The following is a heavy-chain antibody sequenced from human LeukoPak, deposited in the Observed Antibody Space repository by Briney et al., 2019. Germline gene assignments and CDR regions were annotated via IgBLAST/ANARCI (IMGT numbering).Heavy chain of an antibody. Sequence: PGGSPRLSCAAPGFTVSSNYMSWVRQAPGKGLGWVSDIYSGGSTYYADSVKGRFTISRDNSKNTLYLQMNSLRAEDTAVYYCARAAAGQYYFDYWGQGTLVTVSS. CDR1: GFTVSSNY. J-gene: IGHJ4*02. D-gene: IGHD6-13*01. V-gene: IGHV3-53*01. CDR2: IYSGGST. CDR3: ARAAAGQYYFDY.